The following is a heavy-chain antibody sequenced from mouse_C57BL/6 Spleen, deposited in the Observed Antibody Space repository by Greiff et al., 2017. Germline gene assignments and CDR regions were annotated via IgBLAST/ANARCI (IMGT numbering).Heavy chain of an antibody. CDR1: GYTFTNYY. CDR2: INPYNGDT. J-gene: IGHJ3*01. CDR3: ARSSYYEYDDIAY. Sequence: EVQLQQSGPELVKPGASVKMSCKASGYTFTNYYMNWVKQSHGKSLEWIGDINPYNGDTSYNQKFKGKATLTVDKSSSSAYMELSRLTSEDSADYYCARSSYYEYDDIAYWGQGTPVTVS. V-gene: IGHV1-19*01. D-gene: IGHD2-4*01.